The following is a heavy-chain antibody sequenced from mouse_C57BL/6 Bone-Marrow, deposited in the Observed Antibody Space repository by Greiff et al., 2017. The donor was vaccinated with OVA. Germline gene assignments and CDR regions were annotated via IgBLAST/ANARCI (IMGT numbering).Heavy chain of an antibody. J-gene: IGHJ3*01. CDR1: GFTFSDFY. CDR2: SRNKANDYTT. Sequence: EVNLVESGGGLVQSGRSLRLSCATSGFTFSDFYMEWVRQAPGKGLEWIAASRNKANDYTTEYSASVKGRFIVSRDTSQSILYLQMNALRAEDTAIYYCARDALDSSGTRVAYWGQGTLVTVSA. V-gene: IGHV7-1*01. D-gene: IGHD3-2*02. CDR3: ARDALDSSGTRVAY.